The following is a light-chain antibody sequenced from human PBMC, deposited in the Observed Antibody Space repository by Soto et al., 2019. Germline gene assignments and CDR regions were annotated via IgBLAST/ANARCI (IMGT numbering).Light chain of an antibody. CDR3: QSYASSMSGWL. CDR2: GDS. CDR1: SSNIGACYN. Sequence: QSVLTQPPSVSGAPGQRVTISCTGSSSNIGACYNVHWYQQVPGTAPKLLIYGDSNRPSGVPDRFSGSKSGTSASLAITGLQAEDEADYYCQSYASSMSGWLFGGGTKLTVL. V-gene: IGLV1-40*01. J-gene: IGLJ3*02.